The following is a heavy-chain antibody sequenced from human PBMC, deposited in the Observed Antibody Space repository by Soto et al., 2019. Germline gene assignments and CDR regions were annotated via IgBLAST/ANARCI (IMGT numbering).Heavy chain of an antibody. CDR3: ARDPGIPGRYWYFDL. CDR2: VNPKRGDA. D-gene: IGHD1-20*01. Sequence: QVLLVQSGAEVKKPGASVKVSCKASGYKFTDYYIHWVRQAPGQGPEWMGWVNPKRGDAVYAQKYQGWVTMTRYTATTTAYLEVNRLKSDDTAVYNCARDPGIPGRYWYFDLWGRGTLVTVSS. V-gene: IGHV1-2*04. CDR1: GYKFTDYY. J-gene: IGHJ2*01.